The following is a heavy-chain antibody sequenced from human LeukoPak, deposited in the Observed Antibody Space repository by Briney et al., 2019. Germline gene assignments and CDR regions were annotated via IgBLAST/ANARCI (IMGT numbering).Heavy chain of an antibody. D-gene: IGHD3-10*01. J-gene: IGHJ6*02. CDR2: ISAYNGNT. Sequence: ASVKVSCKASGYTFTSYGISWVRQAPGQGLEWMGWISAYNGNTNYAQKLQGRVTMTTDTSTSTAYMELRSLRSDDTAVYYCARDIKNYYYYYGMDVWGQGTTVTVSS. CDR1: GYTFTSYG. V-gene: IGHV1-18*01. CDR3: ARDIKNYYYYYGMDV.